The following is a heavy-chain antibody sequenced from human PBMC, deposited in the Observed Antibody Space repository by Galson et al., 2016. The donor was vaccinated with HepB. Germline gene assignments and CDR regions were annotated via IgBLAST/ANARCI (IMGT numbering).Heavy chain of an antibody. D-gene: IGHD6-19*01. J-gene: IGHJ4*02. Sequence: SVKVSCKASGYTFTSYAMHWVRQAPGQRLEWMGWINAGNGNTKYSQKFQVRVTITRDTSASTAYMELSSLRSEDTAVDYWAISGWKRTFDLWGQGTLVTVSS. CDR1: GYTFTSYA. V-gene: IGHV1-3*01. CDR3: AISGWKRTFDL. CDR2: INAGNGNT.